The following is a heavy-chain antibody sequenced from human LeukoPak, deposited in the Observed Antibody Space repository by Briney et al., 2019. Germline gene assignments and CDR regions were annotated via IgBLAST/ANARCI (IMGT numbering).Heavy chain of an antibody. J-gene: IGHJ4*02. Sequence: SETLSLTCTVSGGSISSYYWSWIRQPPGKGLEWIGEINHSGSTNYNPSLKSRVTISVDTSKNQFSLKLSSVTAADTAVYYCARGVSDFDYWGQGTLVTVSS. CDR1: GGSISSYY. CDR2: INHSGST. CDR3: ARGVSDFDY. V-gene: IGHV4-34*01.